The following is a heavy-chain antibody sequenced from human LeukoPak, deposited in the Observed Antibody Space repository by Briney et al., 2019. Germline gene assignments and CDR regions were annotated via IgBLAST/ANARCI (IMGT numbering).Heavy chain of an antibody. CDR2: ISGSGGST. CDR1: GGSISSYY. V-gene: IGHV3-23*01. Sequence: ETLSLTCTVSGGSISSYYWSWVRQAPGKGLEWVSAISGSGGSTYYADSVKGRFTISRDNSKNTLYLQMNSLRAEDTAVYYCAKGGGGLDYWGQGTLVTVSS. D-gene: IGHD3-16*01. J-gene: IGHJ4*02. CDR3: AKGGGGLDY.